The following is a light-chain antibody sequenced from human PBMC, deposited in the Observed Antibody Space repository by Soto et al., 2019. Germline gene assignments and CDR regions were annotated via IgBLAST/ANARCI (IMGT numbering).Light chain of an antibody. V-gene: IGKV3-15*01. Sequence: QSPGTLSVSPGERVTLSCRPSQSVGRNLAWYQQKPGQAPRLLIYTTSTRAPGIPARFSGSGSGTEFTLTISSLESEDVAVYYWQQYNNLADSFGGGTKVEIK. CDR3: QQYNNLADS. J-gene: IGKJ4*01. CDR2: TTS. CDR1: QSVGRN.